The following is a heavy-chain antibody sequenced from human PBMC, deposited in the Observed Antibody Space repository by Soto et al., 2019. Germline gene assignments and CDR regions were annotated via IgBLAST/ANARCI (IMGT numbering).Heavy chain of an antibody. J-gene: IGHJ6*02. D-gene: IGHD6-13*01. V-gene: IGHV3-33*01. CDR3: ARDRDSSSSSDYYYYGMDF. CDR1: GFTFSSYG. Sequence: QVQLVESGGGVVQPGRSLRLSCAASGFTFSSYGMHWVRQAPGKGLEWVAVIWYDGSNKYYADSVKGRFTISRDNSKKPLYRQRNSRRDEDTAVYYCARDRDSSSSSDYYYYGMDFWGQGTTVTVSS. CDR2: IWYDGSNK.